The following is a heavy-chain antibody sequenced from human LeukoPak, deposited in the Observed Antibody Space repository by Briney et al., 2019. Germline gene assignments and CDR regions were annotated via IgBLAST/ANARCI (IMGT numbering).Heavy chain of an antibody. CDR2: INPNGGVT. CDR1: GYTFTGYY. D-gene: IGHD5-12*01. J-gene: IGHJ4*02. CDR3: ATAVLYGGNDFDY. Sequence: GASVKVSCKASGYTFTGYYMHWVRQAPGQGLEWMGWINPNGGVTKFAQRFQGRVTMTRDTSTSTAYLDLSSLRSDDTAVYYCATAVLYGGNDFDYWGQGTLVTVSS. V-gene: IGHV1-2*02.